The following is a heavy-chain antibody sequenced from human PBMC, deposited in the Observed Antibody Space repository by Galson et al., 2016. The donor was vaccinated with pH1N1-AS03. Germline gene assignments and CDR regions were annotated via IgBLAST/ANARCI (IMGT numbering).Heavy chain of an antibody. CDR2: IYWHDDK. J-gene: IGHJ4*02. D-gene: IGHD3-10*01. CDR1: GFSLNDGGLG. V-gene: IGHV2-5*01. CDR3: AHRFYGSGASFFYF. Sequence: PALVKPTQTLTLTCTFSGFSLNDGGLGVGWIRQPPGKALEWLGMIYWHDDKRYNPSLQNRLTLTQGVSKSEVVLQMTNVDPEDTAPYYCAHRFYGSGASFFYFWGQGIVVIVS.